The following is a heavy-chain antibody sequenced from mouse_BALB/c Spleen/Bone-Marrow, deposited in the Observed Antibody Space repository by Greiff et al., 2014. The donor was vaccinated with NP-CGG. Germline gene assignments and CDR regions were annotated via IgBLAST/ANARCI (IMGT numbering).Heavy chain of an antibody. Sequence: EVMLVESGGGLVQPKGSLKLSCAASGFTFNTYAMNWVRQAPGKGLEWVARIRSKSNNYATYYADSVKDRFTIPRDDSQSMLYLQMNNLKTEDTAMYYCVRHEVMITFAYWGQGTLVTVSA. CDR3: VRHEVMITFAY. J-gene: IGHJ3*01. V-gene: IGHV10-1*02. CDR2: IRSKSNNYAT. D-gene: IGHD2-4*01. CDR1: GFTFNTYA.